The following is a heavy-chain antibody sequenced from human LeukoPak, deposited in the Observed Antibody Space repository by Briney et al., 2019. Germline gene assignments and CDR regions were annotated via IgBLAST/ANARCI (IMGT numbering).Heavy chain of an antibody. D-gene: IGHD5-18*01. CDR1: GFTVSSNY. J-gene: IGHJ4*02. CDR2: IYSGGST. Sequence: PGGSLSLSCAASGFTVSSNYMSWVRQAPGKGLEWVSIIYSGGSTCYADSVKGRFTISRDNSKNTLYPQMNSLRAEDTAVYFCVRVGYSYGYGDWNHFDYWGQGTLVTVSS. V-gene: IGHV3-66*02. CDR3: VRVGYSYGYGDWNHFDY.